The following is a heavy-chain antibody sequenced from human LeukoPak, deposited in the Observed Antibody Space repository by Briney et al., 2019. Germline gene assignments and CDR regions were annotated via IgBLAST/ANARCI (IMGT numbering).Heavy chain of an antibody. CDR1: GGSISSYY. D-gene: IGHD3-10*01. CDR3: ARDRGLYGEVLFDP. Sequence: SETLSLTCTVSGGSISSYYWSWIRQPAGKELEWIGRIYTSGSTNYNPSLKSRVIMSVDTSKNQFSLKLTSVTAADTAVYYCARDRGLYGEVLFDPWGQGTLVTVSS. V-gene: IGHV4-4*07. CDR2: IYTSGST. J-gene: IGHJ5*02.